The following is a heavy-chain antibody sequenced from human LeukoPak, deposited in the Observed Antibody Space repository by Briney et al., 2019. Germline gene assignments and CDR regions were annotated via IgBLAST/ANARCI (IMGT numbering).Heavy chain of an antibody. CDR3: ARDHASYDFWSGYYTPYNWFDP. V-gene: IGHV3-7*01. D-gene: IGHD3-3*01. Sequence: PGGSLRLSCAASGFIFSSYWMSWVRQAPGKGLEWVANIKQDGSEKFYVDSVKGRFTISRDNAKNSLYLQMNSLRAEDTAVYYCARDHASYDFWSGYYTPYNWFDPWGEGTLVTVSS. J-gene: IGHJ5*02. CDR2: IKQDGSEK. CDR1: GFIFSSYW.